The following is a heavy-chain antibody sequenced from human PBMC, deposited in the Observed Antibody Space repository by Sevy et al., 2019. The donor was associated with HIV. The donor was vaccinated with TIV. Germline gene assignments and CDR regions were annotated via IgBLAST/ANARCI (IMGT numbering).Heavy chain of an antibody. D-gene: IGHD3-22*01. V-gene: IGHV3-33*01. CDR3: ASLPNNYYDSSGYSGKDAFDI. CDR1: GFTFSSFG. CDR2: IWNDRSNK. Sequence: GGSLRLSCAASGFTFSSFGMHWVRQAPGKGLEWVAVIWNDRSNKHYADSVKGRFTISRDNSKNTLYLHINSLRAEDTAVYYCASLPNNYYDSSGYSGKDAFDIWGQGTMVTVSS. J-gene: IGHJ3*02.